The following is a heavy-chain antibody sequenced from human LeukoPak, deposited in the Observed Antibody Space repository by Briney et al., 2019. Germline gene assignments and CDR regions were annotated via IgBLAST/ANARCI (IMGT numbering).Heavy chain of an antibody. CDR1: GFTFSDYY. Sequence: PGGSLRLSCAASGFTFSDYYMSWIRQAPGKGLEWVSYISSSGSTIYYADSVKGRFTISRDNAKNSLYLQMNSLRAEDTAMYYCAGEISTGTILFDPWGQGTLVTVSS. V-gene: IGHV3-11*01. CDR2: ISSSGSTI. CDR3: AGEISTGTILFDP. J-gene: IGHJ5*02. D-gene: IGHD1-7*01.